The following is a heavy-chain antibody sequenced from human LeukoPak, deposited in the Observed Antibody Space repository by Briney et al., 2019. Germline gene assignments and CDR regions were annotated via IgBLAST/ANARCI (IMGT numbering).Heavy chain of an antibody. J-gene: IGHJ5*02. CDR2: IKQGGREE. V-gene: IGHV3-7*03. Sequence: GESLRLSRVASEFIFSDYWMSWVRQAPGKGLEWVANIKQGGREEKYVSSVKGRFAISRDDAKSTLYLQMDSLSGDDTAVYYCARDNGGWFDTWGRGTLVTVSS. CDR3: ARDNGGWFDT. D-gene: IGHD3-10*01. CDR1: EFIFSDYW.